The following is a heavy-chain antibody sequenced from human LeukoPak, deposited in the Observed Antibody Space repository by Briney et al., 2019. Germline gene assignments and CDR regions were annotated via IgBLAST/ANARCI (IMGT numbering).Heavy chain of an antibody. J-gene: IGHJ5*02. D-gene: IGHD3-9*01. Sequence: ASVTVSCKGSGSSFTSYGFSWVRQPPAQGLEWMGWVNAYNGNTNYAQNLQGRGTMTTDTSTSTAYMELRSLRSDDTAVYYCARFPNYYDILTVSPWFDPWGQGTQVTVSS. CDR2: VNAYNGNT. CDR1: GSSFTSYG. CDR3: ARFPNYYDILTVSPWFDP. V-gene: IGHV1-18*04.